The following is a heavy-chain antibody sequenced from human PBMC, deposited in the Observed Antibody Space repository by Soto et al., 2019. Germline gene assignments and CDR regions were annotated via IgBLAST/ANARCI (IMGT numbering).Heavy chain of an antibody. CDR3: ARGYYYDSSGYRGYYYGMDV. CDR2: IYYSGST. CDR1: GGSISSGGYY. Sequence: PSETLSLTCTVSGGSISSGGYYWSWIRQHPGKGLEWIGYIYYSGSTYYNPSLKSRVTISVDTSKNQFSLKLSSVTAADTAVYYCARGYYYDSSGYRGYYYGMDVWGQGTTVTVSS. D-gene: IGHD3-22*01. J-gene: IGHJ6*02. V-gene: IGHV4-31*03.